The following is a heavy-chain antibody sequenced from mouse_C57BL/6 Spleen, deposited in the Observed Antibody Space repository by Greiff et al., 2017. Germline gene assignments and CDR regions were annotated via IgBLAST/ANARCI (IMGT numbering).Heavy chain of an antibody. J-gene: IGHJ4*01. CDR2: INPGSGGT. V-gene: IGHV1-54*01. Sequence: VQLQQSGAELVRPGTSVKVSCKASGYAFTNYLIEWVKQRPGQGLEWIGVINPGSGGTNYNEKFKGKATLTADKYSSTAYMQLSSLTSEDSAVYFCARSNFYYYAMDYWGQGTSVTVSS. CDR1: GYAFTNYL. D-gene: IGHD2-5*01. CDR3: ARSNFYYYAMDY.